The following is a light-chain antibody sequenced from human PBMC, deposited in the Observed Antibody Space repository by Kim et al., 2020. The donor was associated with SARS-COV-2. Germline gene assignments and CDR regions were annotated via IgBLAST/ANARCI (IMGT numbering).Light chain of an antibody. Sequence: VSPGQTATISCSGDKLGDKTACWYQQKPGQSPVVVIYQDTKRSSGIPERFSGSNSGNTATLTIRGTQALDEADYYCQAWDSSTVVFGGGTQLTVL. CDR1: KLGDKT. V-gene: IGLV3-1*01. CDR2: QDT. J-gene: IGLJ2*01. CDR3: QAWDSSTVV.